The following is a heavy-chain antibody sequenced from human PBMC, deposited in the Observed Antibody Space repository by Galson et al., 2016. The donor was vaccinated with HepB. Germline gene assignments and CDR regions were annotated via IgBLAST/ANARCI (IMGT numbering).Heavy chain of an antibody. CDR1: GFAFSTYA. CDR3: AKNKGGTVTSCFDS. V-gene: IGHV3-23*01. D-gene: IGHD4-17*01. Sequence: SLRLSCAASGFAFSTYAMSWVRQAPGKGLEWVSLIRASGDITYYADSVKGRFTISRDNSKNMLYLQLNSLTAEDTAVYYCAKNKGGTVTSCFDSWGQGTLVTVSS. CDR2: IRASGDIT. J-gene: IGHJ4*02.